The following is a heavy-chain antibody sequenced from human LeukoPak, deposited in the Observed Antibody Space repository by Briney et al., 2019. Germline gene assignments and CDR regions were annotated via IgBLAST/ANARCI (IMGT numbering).Heavy chain of an antibody. CDR3: ATDKPSYASGRNL. D-gene: IGHD3-10*01. V-gene: IGHV3-15*01. CDR1: GCTFHDAW. Sequence: GGSLRLSCAGSGCTFHDAWMAWVRQAPGKGLEWVGRIKSSTDGGTTFYATPVKDRFTISRDDSKNTLYLQMNSLKTEDTAFYYCATDKPSYASGRNLWGQGTLVTVSS. CDR2: IKSSTDGGTT. J-gene: IGHJ5*02.